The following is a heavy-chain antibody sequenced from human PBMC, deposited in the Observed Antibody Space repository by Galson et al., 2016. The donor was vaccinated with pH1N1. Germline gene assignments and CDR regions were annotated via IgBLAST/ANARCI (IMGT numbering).Heavy chain of an antibody. CDR2: IKRDGTDK. CDR3: ARGGRILQGRGLDLGPATEYYFDY. Sequence: SLRLSCAASGFIFPTYWMSWVRQAPGKGLEWVATIKRDGTDKYYLDSVKGRFTISRDNAKYSLILQMKSLRADDTAVYYCARGGRILQGRGLDLGPATEYYFDYWGQGIPVTVSS. D-gene: IGHD1-26*01. V-gene: IGHV3-7*04. J-gene: IGHJ4*02. CDR1: GFIFPTYW.